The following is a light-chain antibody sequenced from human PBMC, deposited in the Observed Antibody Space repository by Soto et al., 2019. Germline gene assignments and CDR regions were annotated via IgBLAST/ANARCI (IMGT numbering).Light chain of an antibody. V-gene: IGKV3-15*01. CDR1: QSVSSN. CDR2: SAS. CDR3: QQYNNWLWT. Sequence: EIVMTQSPATLSVSPGERATLSCRASQSVSSNLAWYQQKPGQAPRLLIYSASTRATGIPARFSGSGSGTEFTLTISSLQSEDFAVYYCQQYNNWLWTFGQGTKVDIK. J-gene: IGKJ1*01.